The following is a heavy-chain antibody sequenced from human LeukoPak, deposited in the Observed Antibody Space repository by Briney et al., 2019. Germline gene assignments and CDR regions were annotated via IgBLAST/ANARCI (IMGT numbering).Heavy chain of an antibody. J-gene: IGHJ3*02. CDR1: GFTFSSYG. Sequence: GGSLRLSCAASGFTFSSYGMHWVRQAPGKGLEWVAVISYDSSNEYHVDSVKGRFTISRDNSKNTLYLQMNSLRAEDTAVYYCAKDTSWNYYGAFDIWGQGTMVTVSS. D-gene: IGHD3-10*01. V-gene: IGHV3-30*18. CDR3: AKDTSWNYYGAFDI. CDR2: ISYDSSNE.